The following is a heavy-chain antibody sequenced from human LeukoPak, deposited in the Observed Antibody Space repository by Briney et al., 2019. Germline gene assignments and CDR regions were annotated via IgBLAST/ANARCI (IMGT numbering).Heavy chain of an antibody. D-gene: IGHD2-15*01. V-gene: IGHV4-39*01. CDR1: GGSISSSSYY. CDR3: ARRPAQYGATPDYYFDY. CDR2: IFYSGST. J-gene: IGHJ4*02. Sequence: SETLSLTCTVSGGSISSSSYYWGWIRQPPGKGLEWIGTIFYSGSTYYNPSLKSRVTISIDTSKNQFSLKLGSVTAADTAVYFCARRPAQYGATPDYYFDYWGQGTLVTVSS.